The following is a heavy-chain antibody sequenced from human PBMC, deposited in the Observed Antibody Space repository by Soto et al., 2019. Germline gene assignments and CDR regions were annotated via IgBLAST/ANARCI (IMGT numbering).Heavy chain of an antibody. CDR2: INPNSGGT. CDR3: ARSTGSSSTAYYYGMDV. V-gene: IGHV1-2*04. CDR1: GYTFTGYY. J-gene: IGHJ6*02. D-gene: IGHD6-13*01. Sequence: TSVKVSCKASGYTFTGYYMHWVRQAPGQGLEWMGWINPNSGGTNYAQKFQGWVTMTRDTSISTAYMELSRLRSDATAVYYCARSTGSSSTAYYYGMDVWGQGTTVTVSS.